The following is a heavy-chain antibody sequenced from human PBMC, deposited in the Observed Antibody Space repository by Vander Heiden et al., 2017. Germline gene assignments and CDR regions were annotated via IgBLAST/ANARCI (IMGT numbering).Heavy chain of an antibody. CDR2: IIPIFGTA. CDR3: ARDQISGIVVVVAATPKDYYYGMDV. Sequence: VQLVQSGAEVQKPGSSVKVSCKASGGTFSSYATSWLRQAPGQGLEWMGGIIPIFGTANYAQKFQGRVTITADESTSTAYMELSSLRSEDTAVYYCARDQISGIVVVVAATPKDYYYGMDVWGQGTTVTVSS. J-gene: IGHJ6*02. D-gene: IGHD2-15*01. CDR1: GGTFSSYA. V-gene: IGHV1-69*01.